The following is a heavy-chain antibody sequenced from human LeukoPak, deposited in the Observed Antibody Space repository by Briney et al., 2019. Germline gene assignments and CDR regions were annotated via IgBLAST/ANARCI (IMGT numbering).Heavy chain of an antibody. CDR3: ARDRDYGDYNTQDLFVY. D-gene: IGHD4-17*01. J-gene: IGHJ4*02. CDR1: GYTFTNYG. CDR2: INAYNGNT. Sequence: ASVKVSCKASGYTFTNYGISWVRQAPGQGLEWMGWINAYNGNTNYAQKFQGRVTMTTDTSTSTAYMELRSLRSDDTAVYYCARDRDYGDYNTQDLFVYWGQGTLVTVSS. V-gene: IGHV1-18*01.